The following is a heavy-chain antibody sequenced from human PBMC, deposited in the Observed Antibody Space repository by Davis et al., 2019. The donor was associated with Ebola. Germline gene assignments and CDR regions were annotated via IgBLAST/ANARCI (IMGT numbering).Heavy chain of an antibody. V-gene: IGHV4-59*04. Sequence: SETLSLTCTVSGGSISSYYWSWIRQPPGKGLEWIGYIYYSGSTYYNPSLKSRVTISVDTSKNQFSLTLMSVTAADTAVYYCARRIVVAWGSFYYDHWGQGILVTVSS. J-gene: IGHJ4*02. CDR3: ARRIVVAWGSFYYDH. CDR1: GGSISSYY. D-gene: IGHD6-19*01. CDR2: IYYSGST.